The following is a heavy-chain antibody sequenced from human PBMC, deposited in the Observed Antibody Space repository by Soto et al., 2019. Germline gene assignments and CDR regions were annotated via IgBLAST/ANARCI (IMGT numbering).Heavy chain of an antibody. Sequence: GGSLILSCAASGFTFSDYYMSWIRQAPGKGLEWVSYISSSGSTIYYADSVKGRFTISRDNAKNSLYLQMNSLRAEDTAVYYCARVGSRITIFGVVIIRGDAFDIWGQGTMVTVSS. CDR1: GFTFSDYY. CDR3: ARVGSRITIFGVVIIRGDAFDI. CDR2: ISSSGSTI. D-gene: IGHD3-3*01. V-gene: IGHV3-11*01. J-gene: IGHJ3*02.